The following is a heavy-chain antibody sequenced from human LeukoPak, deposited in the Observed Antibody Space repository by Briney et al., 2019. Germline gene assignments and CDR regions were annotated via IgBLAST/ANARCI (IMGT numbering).Heavy chain of an antibody. D-gene: IGHD3-10*01. Sequence: ASVKVSCKASGYTFTSYGISWVRQAPGQGLEWMGWISAYNGNTNYAQKLQGRVTMTTDTSTSTAYMELRSLRSDDTAVYYCARDIWFGELFNWFDPWCQGTLVTVSS. CDR2: ISAYNGNT. V-gene: IGHV1-18*01. CDR3: ARDIWFGELFNWFDP. J-gene: IGHJ5*02. CDR1: GYTFTSYG.